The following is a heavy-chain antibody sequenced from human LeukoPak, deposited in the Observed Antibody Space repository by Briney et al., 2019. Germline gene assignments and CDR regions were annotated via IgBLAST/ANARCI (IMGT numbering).Heavy chain of an antibody. CDR3: ARGDSGGDFPDY. CDR1: GFTFSSYV. CDR2: ISSDGSNK. Sequence: GRSLRLSCAASGFTFSSYVVYWVRQAPGKGLEWVALISSDGSNKYYADSVKGRFTISRDISKNTLYLQMSSLRAEDTAVYYCARGDSGGDFPDYWGQGTLVTVSS. J-gene: IGHJ4*02. V-gene: IGHV3-30-3*01. D-gene: IGHD2-21*02.